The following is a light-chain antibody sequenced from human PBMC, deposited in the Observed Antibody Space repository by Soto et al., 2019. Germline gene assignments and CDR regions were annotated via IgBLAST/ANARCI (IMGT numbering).Light chain of an antibody. Sequence: SLSASVGDRVTITCRASQGISNFLAWYKQKTGKVPKIQMYGWSTLQSGVRSRFSGSGSGTDFTLTISSLQPEDVATYYCQQYENYWTFGQGTKVDI. V-gene: IGKV1-27*01. CDR1: QGISNF. CDR3: QQYENYWT. J-gene: IGKJ1*01. CDR2: GWS.